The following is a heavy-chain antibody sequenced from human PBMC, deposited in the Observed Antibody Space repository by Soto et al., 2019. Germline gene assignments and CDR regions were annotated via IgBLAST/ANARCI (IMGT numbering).Heavy chain of an antibody. CDR1: GGTFSSYA. D-gene: IGHD2-15*01. V-gene: IGHV1-69*01. Sequence: QVQLVQSGAEVKKPGSSVKVSCKASGGTFSSYAISWVRQAPGQGLEWMGGIIPIFGTANYAQKFQGRVTITADESTSTAYMELSSLRSEDTAVYYCARVPMKRFPVVYGMDVWGQGTTVTVSS. CDR3: ARVPMKRFPVVYGMDV. CDR2: IIPIFGTA. J-gene: IGHJ6*02.